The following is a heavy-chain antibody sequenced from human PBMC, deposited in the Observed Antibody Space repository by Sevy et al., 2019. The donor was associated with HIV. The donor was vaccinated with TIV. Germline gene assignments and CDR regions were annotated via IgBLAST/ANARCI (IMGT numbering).Heavy chain of an antibody. V-gene: IGHV3-48*02. CDR1: GLTFSSDS. CDR2: ISSSSRTI. D-gene: IGHD5-18*01. Sequence: GGSLRLSCVVSGLTFSSDSMNWVRQAPGKGLEWLAYISSSSRTIYYADSVEGRFTISKDNDKKSVFLQMNNLRDEDSATYYCAREVETPFVGSFDSWGQGTLVTVSS. J-gene: IGHJ4*02. CDR3: AREVETPFVGSFDS.